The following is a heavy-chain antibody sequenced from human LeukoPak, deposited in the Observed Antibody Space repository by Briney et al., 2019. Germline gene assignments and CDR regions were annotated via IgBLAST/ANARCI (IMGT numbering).Heavy chain of an antibody. J-gene: IGHJ6*02. CDR2: IKQDGSEK. CDR3: ARAPPDYGDYLNYGMDV. Sequence: GGFLRLSCAASGFTFSSYWMSWVRQAPGKGLEWVANIKQDGSEKYYVDSVKGRFTISRDNAKNSLYLQMNSLRAEDTAVYYCARAPPDYGDYLNYGMDVWGQGTTVTVSS. CDR1: GFTFSSYW. V-gene: IGHV3-7*03. D-gene: IGHD4-17*01.